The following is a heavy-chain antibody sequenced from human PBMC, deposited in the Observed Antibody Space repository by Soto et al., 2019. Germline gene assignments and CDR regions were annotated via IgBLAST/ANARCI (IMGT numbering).Heavy chain of an antibody. CDR1: GGSISTYY. V-gene: IGHV4-59*01. D-gene: IGHD6-25*01. J-gene: IGHJ5*02. CDR3: ARDQLSSGLYVWFDP. Sequence: HVQLQESGPGLVKPSETLSLTCTVSGGSISTYYWSWIRQPPGKGLEWIGYIYYDGSTSYNPSLRRRVSISVDTSKNQFSLILSSVTSADTAVYYCARDQLSSGLYVWFDPWGRGTLVTVSS. CDR2: IYYDGST.